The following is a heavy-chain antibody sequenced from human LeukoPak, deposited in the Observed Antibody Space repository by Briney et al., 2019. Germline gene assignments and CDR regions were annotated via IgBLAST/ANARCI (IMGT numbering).Heavy chain of an antibody. J-gene: IGHJ1*01. D-gene: IGHD6-19*01. CDR1: GYSISSGYY. CDR3: ARGAVAGTRYFQH. Sequence: PSETLSLTCIVSGYSISSGYYWGWIRQPPGKGLEWIGSIYHSGSTYYNPSLKSRVTIPVDTSKNQFSLKLSSVTAADTAVYYCARGAVAGTRYFQHWGQGTLVTVSS. CDR2: IYHSGST. V-gene: IGHV4-38-2*02.